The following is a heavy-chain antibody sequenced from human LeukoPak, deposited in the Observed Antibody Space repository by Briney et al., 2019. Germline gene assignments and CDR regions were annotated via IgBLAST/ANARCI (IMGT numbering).Heavy chain of an antibody. J-gene: IGHJ5*02. D-gene: IGHD1-1*01. CDR1: GFTVSSNY. CDR3: ARMPRPGYFDL. V-gene: IGHV3-66*02. CDR2: IYSGGST. Sequence: PGGSLRLSCAASGFTVSSNYMSRVRQAPGKGLEWVSVIYSGGSTYYADSVKGRFTISRDNSKNTLYLQMNSLRAEDTAVYYCARMPRPGYFDLWGQGTLVTVSS.